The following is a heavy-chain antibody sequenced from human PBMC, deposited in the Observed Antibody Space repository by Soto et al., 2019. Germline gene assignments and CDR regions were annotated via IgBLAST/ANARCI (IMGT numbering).Heavy chain of an antibody. Sequence: DTLSLTCAVYGGSFSGYYWSWIRQPPGKGLEWIGEINHSGSTNYNPSLKSRVTISVDTSKNQFSLKLSSVTAADTAVYYCASSGYSYGFALDYWGQGTLVTVSS. J-gene: IGHJ4*02. CDR3: ASSGYSYGFALDY. CDR1: GGSFSGYY. CDR2: INHSGST. D-gene: IGHD5-18*01. V-gene: IGHV4-34*01.